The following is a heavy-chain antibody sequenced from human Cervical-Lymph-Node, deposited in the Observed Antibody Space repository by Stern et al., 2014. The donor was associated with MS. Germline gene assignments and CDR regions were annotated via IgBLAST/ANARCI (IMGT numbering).Heavy chain of an antibody. CDR2: IYDSGNT. CDR3: ARGNSVYSFGYRFYYGMDV. CDR1: GGSVNSAGNY. D-gene: IGHD5-18*01. J-gene: IGHJ6*02. Sequence: QLQLQESGPGLVKPSQTLSLTCSVSGGSVNSAGNYWSWIRQHPGKGLEWIGHIYDSGNTYYNPSLKSRVSISVDTSKNQFSLRLSSVTAADTALYYCARGNSVYSFGYRFYYGMDVWGQGTTVTVSS. V-gene: IGHV4-31*03.